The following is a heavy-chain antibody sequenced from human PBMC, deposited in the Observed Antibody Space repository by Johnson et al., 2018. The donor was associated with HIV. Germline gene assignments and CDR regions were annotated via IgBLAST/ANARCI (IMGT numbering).Heavy chain of an antibody. CDR1: GFTFSRYW. CDR3: ASEVRGVLDI. D-gene: IGHD3-10*01. Sequence: VQLVESGGGLVQPGGSLILSCAASGFTFSRYWMHWVRQAPGKGLVWVSRISSDGTDTYYADSVKGRFTISRDNARNTMFVQMKSLRAEDTAVYYCASEVRGVLDIWGQGTMVTVSS. V-gene: IGHV3-74*01. CDR2: ISSDGTDT. J-gene: IGHJ3*02.